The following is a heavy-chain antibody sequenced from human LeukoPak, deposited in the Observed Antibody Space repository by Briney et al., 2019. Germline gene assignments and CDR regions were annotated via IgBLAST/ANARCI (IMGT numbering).Heavy chain of an antibody. Sequence: GGSLRLSCAASGFTFSSYAMSWVRQAPGKGLEWVSAISGSGGSTYYADSVKGRFTISRGNSKNTLYLQMNSLRAEDTAVYYCAKAESAYYDFWSGLYYFDYWGQGTLVTVSS. J-gene: IGHJ4*02. CDR2: ISGSGGST. CDR3: AKAESAYYDFWSGLYYFDY. D-gene: IGHD3-3*01. V-gene: IGHV3-23*01. CDR1: GFTFSSYA.